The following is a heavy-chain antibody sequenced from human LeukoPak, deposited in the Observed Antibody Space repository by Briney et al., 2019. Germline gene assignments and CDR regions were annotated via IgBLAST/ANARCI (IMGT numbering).Heavy chain of an antibody. J-gene: IGHJ4*02. CDR2: ISSSSGYI. CDR1: GFTFSSYS. Sequence: GGSLRLSCAASGFTFSSYSMNWVRQAPGKGLEWVSSISSSSGYIYYADSVKGRFTISRDNAKNSLYLQMNSLRAEDTAVYYCARTYYYDSSGYPDYWGQGTLVTVSS. D-gene: IGHD3-22*01. CDR3: ARTYYYDSSGYPDY. V-gene: IGHV3-21*01.